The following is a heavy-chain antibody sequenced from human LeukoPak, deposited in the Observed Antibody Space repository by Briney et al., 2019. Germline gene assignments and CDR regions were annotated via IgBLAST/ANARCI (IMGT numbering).Heavy chain of an antibody. CDR1: GLIFSTYA. CDR2: IRYGGSIK. J-gene: IGHJ5*01. Sequence: GGSLRLSCAACGLIFSTYAMHWVRQAPGKGLEWVAFIRYGGSIKYYADSVKGRFTISRDNSKNTLYVQMNSLRAEDTAVYFCARAPDSSGYFYGLDSWGQGTLVTVSS. V-gene: IGHV3-30*02. CDR3: ARAPDSSGYFYGLDS. D-gene: IGHD3-22*01.